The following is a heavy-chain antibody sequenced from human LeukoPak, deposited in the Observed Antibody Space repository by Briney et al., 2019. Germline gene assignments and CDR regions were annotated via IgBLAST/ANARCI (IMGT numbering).Heavy chain of an antibody. J-gene: IGHJ4*02. CDR2: IYTSGST. CDR1: GGSISSYY. V-gene: IGHV4-4*09. CDR3: ARYGSSNALDY. Sequence: SETLSLTCTVAGGSISSYYWSWLRQPPGKGLEWIGYIYTSGSTNYNPSLKSRVTISGDTSKNKFSLKLSSVTAADTAVYYCARYGSSNALDYWGQGTLDTVSS. D-gene: IGHD6-6*01.